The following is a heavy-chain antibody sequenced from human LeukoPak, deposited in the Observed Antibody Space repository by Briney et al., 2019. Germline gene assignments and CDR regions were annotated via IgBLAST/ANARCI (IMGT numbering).Heavy chain of an antibody. J-gene: IGHJ4*02. CDR1: GGSISSSSYY. CDR2: IYYSGST. CDR3: AREGWAVAGTYDY. D-gene: IGHD6-19*01. V-gene: IGHV4-39*07. Sequence: SETLSLTCTVSGGSISSSSYYWGWIRQPPGKGLEWIGSIYYSGSTYYNPSLKSRVTISVDTSKNQFSLKLSSVTAADTAVYYCAREGWAVAGTYDYWGQGTLVTVSS.